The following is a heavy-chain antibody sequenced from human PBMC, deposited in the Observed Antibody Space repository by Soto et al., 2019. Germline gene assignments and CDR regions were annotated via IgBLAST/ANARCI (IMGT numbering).Heavy chain of an antibody. V-gene: IGHV3-21*04. CDR3: ARVGPPLDY. Sequence: GGSLRLSCAASGFTFSSYAMYWVRQAPGKGLEWVSTISSSGSTIYYADSVKGRFTISRDNAKNSLYLQMNSLRAEDTAVYYCARVGPPLDYWGQGTLVTVSS. CDR1: GFTFSSYA. CDR2: ISSSGSTI. J-gene: IGHJ4*02.